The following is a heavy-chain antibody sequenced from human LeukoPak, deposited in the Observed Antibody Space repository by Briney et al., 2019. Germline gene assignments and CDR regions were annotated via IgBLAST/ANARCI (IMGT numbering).Heavy chain of an antibody. Sequence: ASVKVSCKASGYTFTGYYMHWVRQAPGQGLEWMGWINPNSGGTNYAQKFQGRVTMTRDTSISTACMELSRLRSDDTAEYYCARESPLYSYGNKPGTPDYWGQGTLVTVSS. V-gene: IGHV1-2*02. D-gene: IGHD5-18*01. CDR1: GYTFTGYY. CDR2: INPNSGGT. J-gene: IGHJ4*02. CDR3: ARESPLYSYGNKPGTPDY.